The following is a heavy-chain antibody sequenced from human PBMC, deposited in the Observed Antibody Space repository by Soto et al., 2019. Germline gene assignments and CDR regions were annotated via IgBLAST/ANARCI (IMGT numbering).Heavy chain of an antibody. D-gene: IGHD2-2*01. Sequence: GASVKVSCKASGYTFTSYGVSWVRQAPGQGLEWMGWISAYNGNTNYAQKLQGRVTMTTDTSTSTTYMELRSLRSDDTAVYYCARDRYCSSTSCYAYWGQGTLVTVSS. CDR2: ISAYNGNT. V-gene: IGHV1-18*01. J-gene: IGHJ4*02. CDR3: ARDRYCSSTSCYAY. CDR1: GYTFTSYG.